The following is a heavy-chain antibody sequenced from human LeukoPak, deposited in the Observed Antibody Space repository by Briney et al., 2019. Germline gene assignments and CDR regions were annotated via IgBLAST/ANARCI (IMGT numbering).Heavy chain of an antibody. CDR1: GFTFRSYA. J-gene: IGHJ4*02. D-gene: IGHD3-9*01. CDR3: EGYVTGEDY. V-gene: IGHV3-30*14. CDR2: ISYDGSNK. Sequence: GGSLRLSCAASGFTFRSYAIHWVRQAPGKGLEWVAVISYDGSNKYYADSVKGRFTISRDISRNTLHLQMDSLRAEDTAVYYCEGYVTGEDYWGQGILVTVSS.